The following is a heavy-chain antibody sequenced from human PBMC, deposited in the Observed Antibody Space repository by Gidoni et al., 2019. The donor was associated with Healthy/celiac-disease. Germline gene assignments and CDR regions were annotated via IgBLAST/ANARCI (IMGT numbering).Heavy chain of an antibody. V-gene: IGHV3-30-3*01. Sequence: QVQLVESGGGVVQPGRSLRLSCAASGFTFSSYAMHWVRQAPGKGLEWVAVISYDGSNKYYADSVKGRFTISRDNSKNTLYLQMNSLRAEDTAVYYCARDRYGDYTYNWFDPWGQGTLVTVSS. CDR3: ARDRYGDYTYNWFDP. CDR2: ISYDGSNK. D-gene: IGHD4-17*01. J-gene: IGHJ5*02. CDR1: GFTFSSYA.